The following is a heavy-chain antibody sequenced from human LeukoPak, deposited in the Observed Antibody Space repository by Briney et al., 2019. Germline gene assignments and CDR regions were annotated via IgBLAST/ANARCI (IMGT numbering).Heavy chain of an antibody. CDR3: ARVGEQQLDRAVDI. D-gene: IGHD6-13*01. Sequence: SETLSLTCTVSGDSINSYYWSWVRQPPGRGLEWIGYIYYSGSTKYNPSLKSRVTISVDTSKNQFSLKLSSVIAADTAVYYCARVGEQQLDRAVDIWGQGTMVTVS. V-gene: IGHV4-59*12. CDR1: GDSINSYY. J-gene: IGHJ3*02. CDR2: IYYSGST.